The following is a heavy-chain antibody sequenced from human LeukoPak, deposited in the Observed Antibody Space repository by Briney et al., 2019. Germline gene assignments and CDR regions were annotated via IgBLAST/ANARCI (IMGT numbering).Heavy chain of an antibody. D-gene: IGHD2-2*01. J-gene: IGHJ6*03. Sequence: SETLSLTCTVYGGSFSGYYWSWIRQPPGKGLEWIGEINHSGSINYNPSLKSRVAISVDTSKNQFSLKLSSVTAADTAVYYCARQVRGVVPAAKKRGGPRDYYYMDVWGKGTTVTVSS. CDR1: GGSFSGYY. CDR3: ARQVRGVVPAAKKRGGPRDYYYMDV. V-gene: IGHV4-34*01. CDR2: INHSGSI.